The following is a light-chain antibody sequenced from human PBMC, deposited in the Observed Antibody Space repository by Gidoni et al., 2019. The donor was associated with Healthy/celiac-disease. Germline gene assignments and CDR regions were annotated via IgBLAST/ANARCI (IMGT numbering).Light chain of an antibody. CDR3: QQYGSSL. V-gene: IGKV3-20*01. CDR1: QSVSSSY. Sequence: EIVLTQSPGTLSLSPGERATLSCRASQSVSSSYLAWYQQKPGQAPRLLIYGASSRATGIPDRFRGSGSGTDFTLTISRLEPEDFAVYYCQQYGSSLFGQGTRLEMK. J-gene: IGKJ5*01. CDR2: GAS.